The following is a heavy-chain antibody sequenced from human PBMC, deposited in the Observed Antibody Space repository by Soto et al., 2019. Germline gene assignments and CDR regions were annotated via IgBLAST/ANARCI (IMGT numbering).Heavy chain of an antibody. J-gene: IGHJ4*02. CDR1: GFTFSSYA. V-gene: IGHV3-64D*08. Sequence: PGGSLRLSCSASGFTFSSYAMHWVRQAPGKGLEYVSAISSNGGSTYYADSVKGRFTISRDNSKNTLYLQMSSLRAEDTAVYCCVEVTYQPLLYPAQYYFDYWGQGTLVTVSS. CDR2: ISSNGGST. D-gene: IGHD2-2*02. CDR3: VEVTYQPLLYPAQYYFDY.